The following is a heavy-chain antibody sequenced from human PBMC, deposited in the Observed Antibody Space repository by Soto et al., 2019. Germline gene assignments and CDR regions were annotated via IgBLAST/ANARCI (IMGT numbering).Heavy chain of an antibody. V-gene: IGHV4-30-4*01. J-gene: IGHJ4*02. CDR3: ARGTPQWDSGYDY. CDR1: GGPISSGDYY. D-gene: IGHD5-12*01. Sequence: SETLSLTCTVSGGPISSGDYYWSWIRQPPGKGLEWIGYIYYSGSTYYNPSLKSRVTISVDTSKNQFSLKLSSVTAADTAVYYCARGTPQWDSGYDYWGQGTLVTVSS. CDR2: IYYSGST.